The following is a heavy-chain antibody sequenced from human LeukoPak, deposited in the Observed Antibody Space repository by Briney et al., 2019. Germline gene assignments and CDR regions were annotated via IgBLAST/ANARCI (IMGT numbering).Heavy chain of an antibody. CDR1: GGSISSYY. Sequence: SETLSLACTVSGGSISSYYWSWIRQPPGKGLEWIGYIYYSGSTNYNPSLKSRVTISVDTSKNQFSLQLSSVTAADTAVYYCARDEYSSGWPYFDYWGQGTLVTVSS. D-gene: IGHD6-19*01. CDR3: ARDEYSSGWPYFDY. J-gene: IGHJ4*02. V-gene: IGHV4-59*01. CDR2: IYYSGST.